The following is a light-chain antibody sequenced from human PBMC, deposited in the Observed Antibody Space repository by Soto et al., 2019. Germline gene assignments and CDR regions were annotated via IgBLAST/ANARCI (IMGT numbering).Light chain of an antibody. CDR3: QQYDNLPPT. V-gene: IGKV1-33*01. Sequence: DIQLTQSPSSLSASVGDRVTITCQASQDISNYLNWYQQKPGKAPKLLIYDASNLETGVPSRFSGSGSGTDFTFTISSLQPGDSATYYCQQYDNLPPTLGGGTKVDSK. J-gene: IGKJ4*01. CDR2: DAS. CDR1: QDISNY.